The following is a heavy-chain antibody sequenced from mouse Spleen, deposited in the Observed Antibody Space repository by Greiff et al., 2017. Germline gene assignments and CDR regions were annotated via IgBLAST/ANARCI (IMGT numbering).Heavy chain of an antibody. Sequence: VQLQQPVAELVKPGASVKLSCKASGYTFPSYWMQWVKQRPGQGLEWIGEIDPSDSYTNYNQKFKGKATLTVDTSSSTAYMQLSSLTSEDSAVYYCASYYGSSYHFDYWGQGTTLTVSS. CDR3: ASYYGSSYHFDY. V-gene: IGHV1-50*01. CDR1: GYTFPSYW. D-gene: IGHD1-1*01. CDR2: IDPSDSYT. J-gene: IGHJ2*01.